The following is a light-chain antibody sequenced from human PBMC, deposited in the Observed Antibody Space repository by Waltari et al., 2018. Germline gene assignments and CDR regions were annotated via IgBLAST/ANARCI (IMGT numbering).Light chain of an antibody. Sequence: EIVLTQSPATLSLSPGERATLSCRASQSISTYLGWYQQKPGQAPRLLIYDASKRATDIPARFSGSGSGTDFTLAISSLEPEDFATYYCQHVDALPLTFGGGTRVEIK. J-gene: IGKJ4*01. CDR2: DAS. CDR3: QHVDALPLT. V-gene: IGKV3-11*01. CDR1: QSISTY.